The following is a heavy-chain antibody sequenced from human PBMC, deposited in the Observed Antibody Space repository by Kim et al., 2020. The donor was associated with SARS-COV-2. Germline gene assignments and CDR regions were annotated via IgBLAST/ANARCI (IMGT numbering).Heavy chain of an antibody. CDR1: GFTFSSYG. CDR3: AKDGSGNWFDP. Sequence: GGSLRLSCAASGFTFSSYGMHWVRQAPGKGLEWVAVIWYDGSNKYYADSVKGRFTISRDNSKNTLYLQMNSLRAEDTAVYYCAKDGSGNWFDPWGQGTLVTVSS. V-gene: IGHV3-33*06. J-gene: IGHJ5*02. D-gene: IGHD3-10*01. CDR2: IWYDGSNK.